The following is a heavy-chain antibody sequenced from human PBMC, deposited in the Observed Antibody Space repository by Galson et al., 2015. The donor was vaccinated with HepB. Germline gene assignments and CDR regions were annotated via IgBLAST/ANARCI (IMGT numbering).Heavy chain of an antibody. Sequence: ETLSLTCAVYGGSFSGYYWSWIRQPPGKGLEWIGEINHSGSTNYNPSLKSRVTISVETSKNQFSLKLSSVTAADTAVYYCARGGVSGSKRINWFDPWGQGTLVTVSS. CDR1: GGSFSGYY. D-gene: IGHD3-10*01. CDR3: ARGGVSGSKRINWFDP. J-gene: IGHJ5*02. CDR2: INHSGST. V-gene: IGHV4-34*01.